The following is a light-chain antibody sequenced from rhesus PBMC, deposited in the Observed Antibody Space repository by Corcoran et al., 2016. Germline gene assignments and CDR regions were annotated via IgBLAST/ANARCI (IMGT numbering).Light chain of an antibody. CDR3: QQYNSYPLS. J-gene: IGKJ2*01. CDR2: GAS. CDR1: QGISNG. Sequence: DIHMTQSPSSLSASVGDIVTITCRASQGISNGLAWYQQRPGKAPKLLIFGASYLQTGFPSRGSGSGSGTDFTLTISGLQPEDFAVYYFQQYNSYPLSFGPGTKVDI. V-gene: IGKV1-33*01.